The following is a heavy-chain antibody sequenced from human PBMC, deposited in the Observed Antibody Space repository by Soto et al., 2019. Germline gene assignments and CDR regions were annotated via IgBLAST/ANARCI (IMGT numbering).Heavy chain of an antibody. V-gene: IGHV4-59*08. CDR3: ARADIVLNPGAPQGRWSAP. D-gene: IGHD2-8*01. J-gene: IGHJ5*02. Sequence: SETLSLTCAVSGGSIRSYYWSWIRQPPGKGLEWIGYIHYSGTTNYNPSLKSRVTISIDTSENQFSLKLSSMTAADTAVYYCARADIVLNPGAPQGRWSAPWGKGTLVPVSS. CDR1: GGSIRSYY. CDR2: IHYSGTT.